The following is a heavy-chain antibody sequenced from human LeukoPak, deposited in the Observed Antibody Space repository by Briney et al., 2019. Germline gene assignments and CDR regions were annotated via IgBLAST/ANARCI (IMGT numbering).Heavy chain of an antibody. J-gene: IGHJ5*02. CDR1: GGTFSSYA. Sequence: GASVKVSCKASGGTFSSYAISWVRQAPGQGLEWMGGIIPIFGTANYAQKFQGRVTITADESTSTAYMELSSLRSEDTAVYYCARADPSSTRTGIIWFDPWGQGTLVTVSS. D-gene: IGHD2-2*01. CDR3: ARADPSSTRTGIIWFDP. V-gene: IGHV1-69*01. CDR2: IIPIFGTA.